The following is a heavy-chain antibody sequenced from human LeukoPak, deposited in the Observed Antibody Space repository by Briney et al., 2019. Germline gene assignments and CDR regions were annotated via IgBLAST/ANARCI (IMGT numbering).Heavy chain of an antibody. CDR2: IRSKANSYAT. D-gene: IGHD6-13*01. CDR3: TRPTPAAGLSDY. V-gene: IGHV3-73*01. Sequence: GGSLRLSCAASGFTFSGSAMHWVRQASGKGLEWVGRIRSKANSYATAYAASVKGRFTISRDDSKNTAYLQMNSLKTEDTAVYYCTRPTPAAGLSDYWGQGTLVTVSS. CDR1: GFTFSGSA. J-gene: IGHJ4*02.